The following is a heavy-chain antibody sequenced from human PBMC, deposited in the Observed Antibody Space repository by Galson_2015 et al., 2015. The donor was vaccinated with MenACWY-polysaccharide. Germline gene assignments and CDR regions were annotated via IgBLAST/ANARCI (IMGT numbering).Heavy chain of an antibody. D-gene: IGHD2-21*01. CDR2: IYTSGST. V-gene: IGHV4-61*02. CDR3: ARGEVVVGVLDAFDI. CDR1: GGSISSGSYY. Sequence: TLSLTCTVSGGSISSGSYYWSWIRQPAGKGLEWIGRIYTSGSTNYNPSLKSRVTISVDTSKNQFSLKLSSVTAADTAVYYCARGEVVVGVLDAFDIWGQGTMVTVSS. J-gene: IGHJ3*02.